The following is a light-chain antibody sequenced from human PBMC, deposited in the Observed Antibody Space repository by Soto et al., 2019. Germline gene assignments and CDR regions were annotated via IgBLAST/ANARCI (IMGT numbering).Light chain of an antibody. J-gene: IGLJ3*02. CDR1: SGHSTYI. Sequence: QSVLTQSSSASASPGSSVKLTCTLSSGHSTYIIEWHQQQPGKAPRYLMKLEGSGSYNKGSGVPDRFSGSSSGADRYLTISNLQSEDEADYYCETGDSNHAVFGGGTKLTAL. V-gene: IGLV4-60*03. CDR3: ETGDSNHAV. CDR2: LEGSGSY.